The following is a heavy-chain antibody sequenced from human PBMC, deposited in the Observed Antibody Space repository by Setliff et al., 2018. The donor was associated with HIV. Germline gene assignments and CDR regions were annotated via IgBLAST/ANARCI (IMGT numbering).Heavy chain of an antibody. CDR2: IIPIFGTT. V-gene: IGHV1-69*13. CDR3: ARRSIVGVTRGYYYYALDV. D-gene: IGHD1-26*01. J-gene: IGHJ6*02. CDR1: GDFFSNYA. Sequence: GASVKVSCKASGDFFSNYAINWVRQAPGQGLEWMGAIIPIFGTTNYAQKFHDRVTITADESTSIAYMDLSSLTSADTAVYYCARRSIVGVTRGYYYYALDVWGQGTTVTVSS.